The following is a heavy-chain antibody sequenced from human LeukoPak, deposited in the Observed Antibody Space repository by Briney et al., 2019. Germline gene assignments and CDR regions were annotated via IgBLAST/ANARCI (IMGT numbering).Heavy chain of an antibody. CDR2: IFSGGST. J-gene: IGHJ4*02. CDR3: ARRGVYSSAYGY. V-gene: IGHV4-39*01. Sequence: GRGXIGTIFSGGSTYYNPSLKSRVTISVDTSKNQFSLDLSSVTAADTAVYYCARRGVYSSAYGYWGQGTLVTVSS. D-gene: IGHD5-18*01.